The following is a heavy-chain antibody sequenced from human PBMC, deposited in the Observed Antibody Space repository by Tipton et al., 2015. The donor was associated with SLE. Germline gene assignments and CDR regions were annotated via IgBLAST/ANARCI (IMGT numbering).Heavy chain of an antibody. CDR2: IKQDGSEK. CDR1: GFTFSSYW. V-gene: IGHV3-7*03. Sequence: LSLTCAASGFTFSSYWMSWVRQAPGKGLEWVANIKQDGSEKHYVDSVKGRFTISRDNAKNSLYLHMNSLRAEDTAVYYCARMFSGYFDYWGQGALVTVSS. CDR3: ARMFSGYFDY. D-gene: IGHD3-10*01. J-gene: IGHJ4*02.